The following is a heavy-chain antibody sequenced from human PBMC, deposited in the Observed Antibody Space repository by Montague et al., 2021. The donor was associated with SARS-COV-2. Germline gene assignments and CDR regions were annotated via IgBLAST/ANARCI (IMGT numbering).Heavy chain of an antibody. V-gene: IGHV4-39*07. J-gene: IGHJ4*02. CDR1: GASITRTNYY. CDR3: AREPPYSSNLASFDY. CDR2: NYYSGSS. D-gene: IGHD6-13*01. Sequence: SETLSLTCAVSGASITRTNYYWGWIRQPPGKGLEWIGSNYYSGSSYYNPYLKSRVTMSLDTSKNQFSLNLTSVTAADTAVYYCAREPPYSSNLASFDYWGQGALVSVSS.